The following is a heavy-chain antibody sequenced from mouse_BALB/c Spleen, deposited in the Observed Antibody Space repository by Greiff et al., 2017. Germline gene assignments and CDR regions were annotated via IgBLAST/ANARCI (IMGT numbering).Heavy chain of an antibody. CDR1: GYAFTNYL. Sequence: QVQLQQSGPELVKPGASVKIPCKASGYAFTNYLIEWVKQRPGQGLEWIGVINPGSGGTNYNEKFKGKATLTADKSSSTAYMQLSSLTSDDSAVYFCARRFGNYEGFAYWGQGTLVTVSA. D-gene: IGHD2-1*01. J-gene: IGHJ3*01. CDR2: INPGSGGT. CDR3: ARRFGNYEGFAY. V-gene: IGHV1-54*01.